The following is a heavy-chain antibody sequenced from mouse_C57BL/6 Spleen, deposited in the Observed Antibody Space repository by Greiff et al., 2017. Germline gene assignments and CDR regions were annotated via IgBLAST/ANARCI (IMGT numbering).Heavy chain of an antibody. CDR3: ARSWNDGYDQDAMDY. V-gene: IGHV1-53*01. CDR1: GYTFTSYW. Sequence: QVQLQQSGTELVKPGASVKLSCKASGYTFTSYWMHWVKQRPGQGLEWIGNINPSNGGTNYNEKFKSKATLTVDKSSSTAYMQLSSLTSEDSAVYYCARSWNDGYDQDAMDYWGQGTSVTVSS. D-gene: IGHD2-2*01. J-gene: IGHJ4*01. CDR2: INPSNGGT.